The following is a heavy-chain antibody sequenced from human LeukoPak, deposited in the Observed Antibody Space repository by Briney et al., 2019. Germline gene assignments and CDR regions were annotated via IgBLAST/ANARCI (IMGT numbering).Heavy chain of an antibody. D-gene: IGHD3-3*01. V-gene: IGHV1-69*05. Sequence: RASVKVSCKASGYTFTSYGITWVRQAPGQGLEWMGGIIPIFGKAKYAQKVQGRVTMSTDESTSTAYMELSSLRSEDTAVYYCAREGGITVFGVAQPGGAFDIWGQGTMVTVSS. CDR3: AREGGITVFGVAQPGGAFDI. CDR2: IIPIFGKA. CDR1: GYTFTSYG. J-gene: IGHJ3*02.